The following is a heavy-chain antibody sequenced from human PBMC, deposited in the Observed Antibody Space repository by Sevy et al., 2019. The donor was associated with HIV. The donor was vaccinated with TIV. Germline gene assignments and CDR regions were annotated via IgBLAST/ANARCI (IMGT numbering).Heavy chain of an antibody. CDR3: ATADLDSSTFFYYYGMDV. Sequence: ASVKVSCKTSGYTFTSYDINWVRQATGQGLEWMGWMNPDSGKRGYAQKFQGRVTMTTNTSISTAYMELRSLRAEDSAVYYCATADLDSSTFFYYYGMDVWGQGTTVTVSS. CDR2: MNPDSGKR. V-gene: IGHV1-8*01. CDR1: GYTFTSYD. D-gene: IGHD6-13*01. J-gene: IGHJ6*02.